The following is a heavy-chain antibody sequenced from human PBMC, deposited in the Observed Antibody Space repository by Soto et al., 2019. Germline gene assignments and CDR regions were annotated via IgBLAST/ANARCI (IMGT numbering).Heavy chain of an antibody. CDR1: GFTFRSFT. Sequence: LRLSCAASGFTFRSFTMNWVRQAPGKGLEWVSTISSNSAYIYYTDALRGRFTISRDNAKNSLHLQMNSLRAEDTAVYYCTRDASRDSSARGWFDPWGPGTLVTVLL. J-gene: IGHJ5*02. V-gene: IGHV3-21*01. CDR2: ISSNSAYI. CDR3: TRDASRDSSARGWFDP. D-gene: IGHD6-13*01.